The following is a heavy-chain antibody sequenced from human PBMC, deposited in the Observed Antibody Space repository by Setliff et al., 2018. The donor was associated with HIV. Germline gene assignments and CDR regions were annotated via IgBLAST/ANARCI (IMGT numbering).Heavy chain of an antibody. D-gene: IGHD4-17*01. V-gene: IGHV5-51*01. J-gene: IGHJ4*02. Sequence: GESLKISCKASGYNFTNYWIDWVRQMPGKGLEWMGVIYPGDSDTRYSPSFQGQVTISVDKSITTAYLHWRSLKASDMGLYYCAKGRDGDLNHFDYWGQGTRVTVSS. CDR2: IYPGDSDT. CDR1: GYNFTNYW. CDR3: AKGRDGDLNHFDY.